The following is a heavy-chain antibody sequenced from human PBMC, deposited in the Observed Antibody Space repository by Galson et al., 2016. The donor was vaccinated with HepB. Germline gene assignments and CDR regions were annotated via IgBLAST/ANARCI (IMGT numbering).Heavy chain of an antibody. Sequence: LSLTCAVSGGSISSGGHSWSWIRQPPGKGLEWIGYIDHSGSTYYNPSLKSRVTISVDTSKNQFFLRLTSVTAADTAVYYCGRGPERGAFDIWGQGTMVTVSS. CDR2: IDHSGST. CDR3: GRGPERGAFDI. J-gene: IGHJ3*02. D-gene: IGHD1-14*01. V-gene: IGHV4-30-2*01. CDR1: GGSISSGGHS.